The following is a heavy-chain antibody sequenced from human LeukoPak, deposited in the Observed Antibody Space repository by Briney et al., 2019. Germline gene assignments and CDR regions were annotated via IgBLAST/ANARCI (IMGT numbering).Heavy chain of an antibody. CDR1: GFSFGIYG. J-gene: IGHJ4*02. D-gene: IGHD1-20*01. CDR2: IWTNGRDE. CDR3: ARDRNNYYFDH. Sequence: PGRSLRLSCAASGFSFGIYGTRWVRQAPGKGLEWVAFIWTNGRDEYYADSVKGRFTVSRDNSNNVLYLHMNSVRAEDTAVYYCARDRNNYYFDHCGQGTKVTVSS. V-gene: IGHV3-33*01.